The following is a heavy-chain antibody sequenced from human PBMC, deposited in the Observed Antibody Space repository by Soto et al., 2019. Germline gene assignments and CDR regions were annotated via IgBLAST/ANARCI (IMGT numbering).Heavy chain of an antibody. D-gene: IGHD2-2*01. CDR3: ASGGRYAREKEYYFDY. CDR1: GFTFSSYG. J-gene: IGHJ4*02. V-gene: IGHV3-33*01. Sequence: GGSLRLSCAASGFTFSSYGMHWVRQAPGKGLEWVAVIWYDGSNKYYADSVKGRFSISRDNSKNTLYLQMNSLRAEDTAVYYGASGGRYAREKEYYFDYWGQGTLVTVSS. CDR2: IWYDGSNK.